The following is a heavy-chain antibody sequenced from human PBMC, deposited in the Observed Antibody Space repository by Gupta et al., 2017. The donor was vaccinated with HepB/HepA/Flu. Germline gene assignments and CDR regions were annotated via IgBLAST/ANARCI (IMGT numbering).Heavy chain of an antibody. J-gene: IGHJ3*02. CDR2: MNPSGGFS. CDR1: GYTFLNYF. V-gene: IGHV1-46*04. D-gene: IGHD6-13*01. Sequence: QVQLVQSWSEVMKPVASVQVSCKASGYTFLNYFLEWVRPAPGQGVECMGAMNPSGGFSTYEQKVQGRGTMTRDTSTTTVFMELSSRTSEDTAVYCWARSQRGSNSAVDIWGRGTAVTGSS. CDR3: ARSQRGSNSAVDI.